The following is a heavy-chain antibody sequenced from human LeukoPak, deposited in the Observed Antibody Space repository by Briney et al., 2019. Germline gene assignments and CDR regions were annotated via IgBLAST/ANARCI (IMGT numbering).Heavy chain of an antibody. D-gene: IGHD3-10*01. V-gene: IGHV3-23*01. Sequence: GGSLRLSCAASGFTFSSYAMSWVRQAPGKGLEWVSAISGSGGSTYYADSVKGRFTIFRDNSKNTLYLQMNSLRAEDTAVYYCAKDGPGLWFGELYYFDYWGQGTLVTVSS. CDR1: GFTFSSYA. CDR3: AKDGPGLWFGELYYFDY. J-gene: IGHJ4*02. CDR2: ISGSGGST.